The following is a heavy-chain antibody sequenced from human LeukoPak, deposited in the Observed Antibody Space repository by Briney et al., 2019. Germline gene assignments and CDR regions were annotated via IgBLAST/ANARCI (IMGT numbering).Heavy chain of an antibody. V-gene: IGHV4-59*08. CDR2: IYYSGST. D-gene: IGHD6-19*01. Sequence: SETLSLTCTVSGGSISSYYWSWIRQPPGKGLEWIGYIYYSGSTNYNPSLKSRVTISVDTSKNQFSLKLSSVTAADTAVYYCARQGGIGSGFNWFDPWGQGTLVTVSS. CDR1: GGSISSYY. J-gene: IGHJ5*02. CDR3: ARQGGIGSGFNWFDP.